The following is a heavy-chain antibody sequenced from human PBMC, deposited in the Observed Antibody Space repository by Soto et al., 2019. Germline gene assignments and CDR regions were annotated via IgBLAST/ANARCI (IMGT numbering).Heavy chain of an antibody. CDR3: ANTETNWYNWFDP. J-gene: IGHJ5*02. V-gene: IGHV1-2*02. Sequence: GASVKVSCKASGYTFTGYYMHWVRQAPGQGLEWMGWINPNSGGTNYAQKFQGRVTMTRDTSISTAYMELSRLRSEDTAVYYCANTETNWYNWFDPWGQGTLVTVSS. CDR2: INPNSGGT. CDR1: GYTFTGYY.